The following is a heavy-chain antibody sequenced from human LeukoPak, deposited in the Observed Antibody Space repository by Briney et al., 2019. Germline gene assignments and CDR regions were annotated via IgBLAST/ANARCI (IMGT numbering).Heavy chain of an antibody. CDR3: ARNVRGVFDY. CDR1: GGSVSSGTYY. J-gene: IGHJ4*02. D-gene: IGHD3-10*01. V-gene: IGHV4-61*01. CDR2: IYYSGST. Sequence: SETLSLTCTVSGGSVSSGTYYWSWIRQPPGKGLEWIGYIYYSGSTNFNPPLKSRVTISVDTSKNQFSLKLSSVTAADTAVYYCARNVRGVFDYWGQGTLVTVSS.